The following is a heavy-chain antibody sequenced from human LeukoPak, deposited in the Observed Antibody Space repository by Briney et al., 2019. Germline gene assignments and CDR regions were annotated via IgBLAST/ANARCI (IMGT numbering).Heavy chain of an antibody. CDR2: IYHSGST. Sequence: SETLSLTCTVSGYSISSGYYWGWIRQPPRKGLEWIGSIYHSGSTYYNPSLKSRVTISVDTSKNQFSLKLSSVTAADTAVYYCARVGWSAHCDYWGQGTLVTVSS. V-gene: IGHV4-38-2*02. CDR3: ARVGWSAHCDY. CDR1: GYSISSGYY. D-gene: IGHD3-3*01. J-gene: IGHJ4*02.